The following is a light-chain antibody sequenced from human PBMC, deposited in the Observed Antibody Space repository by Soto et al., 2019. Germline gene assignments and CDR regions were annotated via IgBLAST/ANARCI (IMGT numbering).Light chain of an antibody. CDR3: QQSSSFPLT. CDR2: TTS. J-gene: IGKJ4*01. CDR1: QAISSH. Sequence: DIQMTQSPSALAASVGDTVTITCRASQAISSHLSWYQQQPGKAPNLLISTTSSLQSGVPLRFSGGVSGTEFTLTISSLQPEDFATYYCQQSSSFPLTFGGGTQVEIK. V-gene: IGKV1-39*01.